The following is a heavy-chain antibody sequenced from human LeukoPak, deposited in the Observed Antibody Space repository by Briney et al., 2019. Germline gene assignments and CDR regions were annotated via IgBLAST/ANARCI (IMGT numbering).Heavy chain of an antibody. Sequence: GASVKVSCKASGYTFTSYGISWVRQAPGQGLEWMGWISAYNGNTNYAQKLQGRVTMTTDTSTSTAYMELRSLRSDDTAVYYCAREVPTHSGYDLGIDYWGQGTLVTVSS. J-gene: IGHJ4*02. V-gene: IGHV1-18*01. CDR3: AREVPTHSGYDLGIDY. D-gene: IGHD5-12*01. CDR1: GYTFTSYG. CDR2: ISAYNGNT.